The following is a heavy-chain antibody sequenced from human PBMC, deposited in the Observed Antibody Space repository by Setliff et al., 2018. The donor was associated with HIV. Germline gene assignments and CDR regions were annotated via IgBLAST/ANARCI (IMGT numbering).Heavy chain of an antibody. CDR1: GGSISTGDYY. V-gene: IGHV4-31*03. D-gene: IGHD3-10*01. CDR2: IHRSGFA. J-gene: IGHJ4*02. CDR3: ARGGGITWRSYSFDY. Sequence: PSETLSLTCTVSGGSISTGDYYWSWIRQHPEKGLEWIGYIHRSGFAYSNPSLTSRVVMSVDTSKNQFSLKLSSVTAADTAVYYCARGGGITWRSYSFDYWGQGTRVTVSS.